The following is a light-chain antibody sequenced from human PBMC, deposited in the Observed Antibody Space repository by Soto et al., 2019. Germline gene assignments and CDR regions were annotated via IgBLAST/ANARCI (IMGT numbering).Light chain of an antibody. V-gene: IGKV4-1*01. J-gene: IGKJ1*01. Sequence: DIVMTQSPDSLAVSLGERGTINCKASQSVLYSSNNKSYLAWYQQKPGQSPRLLIHWASTRESGVPDRFSGSGSGTDFTLTISSLQAEDVAVYYCQQYYTAPRTFGQGTKVEIK. CDR2: WAS. CDR1: QSVLYSSNNKSY. CDR3: QQYYTAPRT.